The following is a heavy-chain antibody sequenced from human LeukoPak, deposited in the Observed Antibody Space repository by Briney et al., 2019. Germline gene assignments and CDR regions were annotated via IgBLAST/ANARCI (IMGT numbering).Heavy chain of an antibody. J-gene: IGHJ2*01. D-gene: IGHD4-17*01. CDR2: INYSGTT. CDR3: ARTRTETIAWWYFDL. CDR1: GGSFSGYY. Sequence: SETLSLTCAVYGGSFSGYYWSWVRQPPGNWLEWIGEINYSGTTNYNPSLKSRVTIAVDTSRNHFSLKLSSVTAADTAVYYCARTRTETIAWWYFDLWGRGTLVTVSP. V-gene: IGHV4-34*01.